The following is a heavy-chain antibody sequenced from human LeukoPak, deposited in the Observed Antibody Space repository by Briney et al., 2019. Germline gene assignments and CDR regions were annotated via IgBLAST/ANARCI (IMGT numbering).Heavy chain of an antibody. J-gene: IGHJ4*02. CDR3: ARDVNYFDF. Sequence: SETLSLTCTVSGGSISSYYWSWIRQPPGKGLEWIGYIYYSGSTNYNPSLKSRVTISVDTSNKQFSLKLSSVTAADTAVYYCARDVNYFDFWGQGALVTVSS. V-gene: IGHV4-59*12. CDR1: GGSISSYY. CDR2: IYYSGST.